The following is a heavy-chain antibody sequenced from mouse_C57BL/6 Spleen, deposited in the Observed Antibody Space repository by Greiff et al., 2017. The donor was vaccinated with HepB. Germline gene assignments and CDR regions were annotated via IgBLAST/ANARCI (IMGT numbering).Heavy chain of an antibody. CDR1: GFNIKDYY. Sequence: EVQGVESGAELVKPGASVKLSCTASGFNIKDYYMHWVKQRTEQGLEWIGRIDPEDGETKYAPKFQGKATITADTSSNTAYLQLSSLTSEDTAVYYCARYYGSSHWYFDVWGTGTTVTVSS. D-gene: IGHD1-1*01. CDR2: IDPEDGET. CDR3: ARYYGSSHWYFDV. J-gene: IGHJ1*03. V-gene: IGHV14-2*01.